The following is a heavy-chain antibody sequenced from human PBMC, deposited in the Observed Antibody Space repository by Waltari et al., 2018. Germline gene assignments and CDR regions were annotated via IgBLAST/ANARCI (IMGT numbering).Heavy chain of an antibody. D-gene: IGHD3-10*01. CDR3: ATRCITMVRGVEGFDP. CDR1: GYTLTDLS. J-gene: IGHJ5*02. V-gene: IGHV1-24*01. CDR2: FDPEDGET. Sequence: QVQLVQSGAEVKKPGASVKVSCKVSGYTLTDLSMHWVRQAPGKGLEWMGGFDPEDGETIYAQKFQGRVTMTQDTSTDTAYMELSSLRSEDTAVYYCATRCITMVRGVEGFDPWGQGTLVTVSS.